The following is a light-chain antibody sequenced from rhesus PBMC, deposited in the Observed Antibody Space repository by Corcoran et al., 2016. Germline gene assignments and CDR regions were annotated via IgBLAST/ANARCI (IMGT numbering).Light chain of an antibody. J-gene: IGKJ2*01. V-gene: IGKV1-22*01. Sequence: DIQMTQSPSSLSASVGDKVTITCRASQGISSWLAWYQQKPGNAPKLLIYKASSLQSGVPSRFSGRGSGTDFTLPISSLQPEDFATYYCLQYSSSPYSFGQGTKVEIK. CDR2: KAS. CDR1: QGISSW. CDR3: LQYSSSPYS.